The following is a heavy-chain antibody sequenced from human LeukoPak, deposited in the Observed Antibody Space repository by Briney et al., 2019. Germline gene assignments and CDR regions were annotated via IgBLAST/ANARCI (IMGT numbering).Heavy chain of an antibody. CDR3: ARDTRVVVVPAAPSDMLDV. Sequence: ASVKVSCKASGYTFTSYYMHWVRQAPGQGLELMGIINPSGGSTSYAQKFQGRVTMTRDMSTSTVYMELSSLRSEDTAVYYCARDTRVVVVPAAPSDMLDVWGKGTTVTVSS. D-gene: IGHD2-2*01. CDR2: INPSGGST. CDR1: GYTFTSYY. J-gene: IGHJ6*04. V-gene: IGHV1-46*01.